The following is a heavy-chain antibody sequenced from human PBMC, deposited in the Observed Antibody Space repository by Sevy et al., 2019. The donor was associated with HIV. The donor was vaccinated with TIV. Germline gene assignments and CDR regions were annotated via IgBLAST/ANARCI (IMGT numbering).Heavy chain of an antibody. CDR1: GGSISSYY. V-gene: IGHV4-59*01. J-gene: IGHJ4*02. CDR2: IYYSRST. CDR3: ARGADSSGYSDY. Sequence: SETLSLTCTVSGGSISSYYWSWIRQPPGKGLEWIGYIYYSRSTNYNPSLKSRFTISVDTSKNQFSLKLCSVTAADTAVYYCARGADSSGYSDYWGQGTLVTVSS. D-gene: IGHD3-22*01.